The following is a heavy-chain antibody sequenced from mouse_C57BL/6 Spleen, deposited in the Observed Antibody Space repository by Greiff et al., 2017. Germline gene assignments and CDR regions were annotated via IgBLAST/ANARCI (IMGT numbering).Heavy chain of an antibody. Sequence: VQLQQSGPELVKPGASVKLSCKASGYTFTSYWMQWVKQRPGQGLEWIGEIDPSDRYTNDNQKFKGKTTLTVDKSYSTAYMQLSSLTSEDSAVYYGARRDYGCSSAWFGYWGTGTLVTVA. CDR3: ARRDYGCSSAWFGY. J-gene: IGHJ3*01. D-gene: IGHD1-1*01. CDR1: GYTFTSYW. CDR2: IDPSDRYT. V-gene: IGHV1-50*01.